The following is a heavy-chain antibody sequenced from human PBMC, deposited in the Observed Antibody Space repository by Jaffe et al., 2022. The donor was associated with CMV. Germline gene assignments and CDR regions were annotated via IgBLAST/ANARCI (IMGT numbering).Heavy chain of an antibody. Sequence: QVQLQESGPGLVKPSGTLSLTCAVSGGSISSSNWWSWVRQPPGKGLEWIGEIYHSGSTNYNPSLKSRVTISVDKSKNQFSLKLSSVTAADTAVYYCARRGYHDFWSGYYMGGGDYWGQGTLVTVSS. CDR1: GGSISSSNW. CDR3: ARRGYHDFWSGYYMGGGDY. V-gene: IGHV4-4*02. CDR2: IYHSGST. J-gene: IGHJ4*02. D-gene: IGHD3-3*01.